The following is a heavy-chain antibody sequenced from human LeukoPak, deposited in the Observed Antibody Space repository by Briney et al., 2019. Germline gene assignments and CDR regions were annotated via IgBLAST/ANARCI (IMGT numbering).Heavy chain of an antibody. V-gene: IGHV4-34*01. Sequence: PSETLSLTCAVYGGPFATFYWSWIRQPPGKGLEWIGEGIHGGRTNYNPSLKSRVAISVDKSRKQVSLTLDSVTAADTAVYYCARGYYYGSGSYFFDYWGQGTLVTVSS. CDR2: GIHGGRT. CDR3: ARGYYYGSGSYFFDY. D-gene: IGHD3-10*01. CDR1: GGPFATFY. J-gene: IGHJ4*02.